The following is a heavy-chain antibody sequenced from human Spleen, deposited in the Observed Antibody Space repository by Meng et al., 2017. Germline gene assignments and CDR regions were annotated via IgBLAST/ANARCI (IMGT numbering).Heavy chain of an antibody. D-gene: IGHD6-19*01. CDR2: ISSSSSYI. Sequence: GESLKISCAASGFTFSSYSMNWVRQAPGKGLEWVSSISSSSSYIYYADSVKGRFTISRDNAKNSLYLQMNSLRVEDTAVYYCATRPPDSAWYGVFDYWGQGTLVTVSS. CDR3: ATRPPDSAWYGVFDY. CDR1: GFTFSSYS. J-gene: IGHJ4*02. V-gene: IGHV3-21*01.